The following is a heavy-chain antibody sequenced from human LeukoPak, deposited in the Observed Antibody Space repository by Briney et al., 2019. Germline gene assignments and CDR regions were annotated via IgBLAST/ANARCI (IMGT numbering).Heavy chain of an antibody. CDR1: GFTFSDYY. Sequence: GGSLRLSCAASGFTFSDYYMDWVRQAPGKGLEWDGRIRNKVDSYTTEYAASVKGKFTISRDDSKNSMYLQMNSLKTEDTAVYYCVRGHYDMDVWGQGTTVTVSS. V-gene: IGHV3-72*01. J-gene: IGHJ6*02. CDR3: VRGHYDMDV. CDR2: IRNKVDSYTT.